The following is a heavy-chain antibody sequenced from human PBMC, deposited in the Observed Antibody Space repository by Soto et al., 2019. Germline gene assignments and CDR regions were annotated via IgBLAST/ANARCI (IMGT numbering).Heavy chain of an antibody. CDR2: IYYSGST. CDR1: GGSISSGGYY. CDR3: ARGTYYYDSSGYLDI. Sequence: SETLSLTCTVSGGSISSGGYYWSWIRQHPGKGLEWIGYIYYSGSTYYNPSLKSRVTISVDTSKNQFSLKLSSVTAADTAVYYCARGTYYYDSSGYLDIWGQGTMVTVSS. D-gene: IGHD3-22*01. V-gene: IGHV4-31*03. J-gene: IGHJ3*02.